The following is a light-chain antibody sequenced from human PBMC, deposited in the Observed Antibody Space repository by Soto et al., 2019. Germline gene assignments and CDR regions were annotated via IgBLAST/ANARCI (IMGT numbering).Light chain of an antibody. CDR2: GAS. CDR1: QSVSSN. CDR3: QQYSDWPLT. Sequence: EIVMTQSPATLSVSPGERATLSCRASQSVSSNLAWYQQKPGQAPRLIIFGASTRATGTPAGFSGSGSETEFTLTISSLQSEDFAVYYCQQYSDWPLTFGGGTKVEIK. V-gene: IGKV3D-15*01. J-gene: IGKJ4*01.